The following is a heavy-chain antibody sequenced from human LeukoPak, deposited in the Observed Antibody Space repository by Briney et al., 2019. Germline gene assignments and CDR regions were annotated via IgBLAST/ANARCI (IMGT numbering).Heavy chain of an antibody. CDR2: IKLDGSEK. CDR1: GFTFSNYW. CDR3: VRSRYCSVGRCYSDY. D-gene: IGHD2-15*01. Sequence: GGSLRLSCAASGFTFSNYWMNWVRQAPGKGLEWVANIKLDGSEKYYVDSVKGRFTISRDNAKNSLYLQMNSLRAEDTAVYYCVRSRYCSVGRCYSDYWGQGTLVTVSS. J-gene: IGHJ4*02. V-gene: IGHV3-7*04.